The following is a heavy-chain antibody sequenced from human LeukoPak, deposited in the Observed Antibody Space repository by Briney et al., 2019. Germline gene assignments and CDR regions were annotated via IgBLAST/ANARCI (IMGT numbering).Heavy chain of an antibody. J-gene: IGHJ4*02. CDR3: ARIGGSYRFYY. Sequence: PSETLSLTCTVSGGSISSYYWSWIRQPPGKGLEWIGYIYYSGSTNYNPSLKSRVTISVDTSKNQFSLKLSSVTAADTAVYYCARIGGSYRFYYWGQGTLVTVSS. CDR1: GGSISSYY. V-gene: IGHV4-59*01. D-gene: IGHD1-26*01. CDR2: IYYSGST.